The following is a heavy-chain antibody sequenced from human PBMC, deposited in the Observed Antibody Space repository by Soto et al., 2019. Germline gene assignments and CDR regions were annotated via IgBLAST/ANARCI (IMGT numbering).Heavy chain of an antibody. CDR2: ISGSGGST. Sequence: HPGGSLRLSCAASGFTFSSYAMSWVRQAPGKGLEWVSAISGSGGSTYYADSVKGRFTISRDNSKNTLYLQMNSLRAEDTAVCYCAKDYDILTGPRAFDIWGQGTMVTVSS. CDR1: GFTFSSYA. CDR3: AKDYDILTGPRAFDI. J-gene: IGHJ3*02. D-gene: IGHD3-9*01. V-gene: IGHV3-23*01.